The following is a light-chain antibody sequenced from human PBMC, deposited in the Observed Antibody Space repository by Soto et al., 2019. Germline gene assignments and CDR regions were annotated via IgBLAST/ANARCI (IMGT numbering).Light chain of an antibody. J-gene: IGKJ1*01. CDR3: QQYNYWPRT. V-gene: IGKV3D-15*01. CDR1: QSVPSSH. Sequence: EIVLTQSPDILSLSPGQRATLSCRASQSVPSSHLAWYQQKPGQAPRLLIYDASTRATGTPDRFNGAGSGTKFTLTISSLQSEDFAVYYCQQYNYWPRTFGQGTKVAIK. CDR2: DAS.